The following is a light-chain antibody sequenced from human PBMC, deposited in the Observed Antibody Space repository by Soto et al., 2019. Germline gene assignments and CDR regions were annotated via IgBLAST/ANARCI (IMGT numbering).Light chain of an antibody. CDR3: LQDYSPLLA. J-gene: IGKJ4*01. Sequence: DIQMTQSPSSLSASIGDTVTITCRASQSIASFLNWLQLKPGKAPKLLISDTSTLQSGVPSRFSGGGSGTEFTLTIRRLQPEDSALYFCLQDYSPLLAFGAGTRLEIK. CDR1: QSIASF. V-gene: IGKV1-39*01. CDR2: DTS.